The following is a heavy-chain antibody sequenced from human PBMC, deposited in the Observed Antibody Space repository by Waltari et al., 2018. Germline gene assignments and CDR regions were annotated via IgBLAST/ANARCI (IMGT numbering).Heavy chain of an antibody. CDR1: GFIFSSYA. CDR3: ARLPGDYVGY. D-gene: IGHD4-17*01. CDR2: ISGPGDST. V-gene: IGHV3-23*04. Sequence: EVQLVESGGGLVQPGGSLRLSCAASGFIFSSYAMSWVRQAPGKGREWVSAISGPGDSTYSADSVKGRFTISRDKSKNTVYLQVNSLRAEDTAVYYCARLPGDYVGYWGQGTLVTVSS. J-gene: IGHJ4*02.